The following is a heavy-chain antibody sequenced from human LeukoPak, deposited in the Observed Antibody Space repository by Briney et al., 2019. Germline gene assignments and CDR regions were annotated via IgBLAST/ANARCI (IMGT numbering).Heavy chain of an antibody. CDR2: ISYDGSNK. Sequence: GGSLRLSCAASGFTFSSYAMHWVRQAPGKGLEWVAVISYDGSNKYYADSVKGRFTISRDNSKNALYLQMNSLRAEDTAVYYCVVGAIYFDYWGQGTLVTVSS. J-gene: IGHJ4*02. CDR3: VVGAIYFDY. D-gene: IGHD1-26*01. V-gene: IGHV3-30-3*01. CDR1: GFTFSSYA.